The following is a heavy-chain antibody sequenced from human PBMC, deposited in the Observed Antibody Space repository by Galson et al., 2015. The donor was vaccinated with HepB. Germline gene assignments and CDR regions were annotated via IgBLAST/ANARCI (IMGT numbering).Heavy chain of an antibody. Sequence: ETLSLTCTVSGGSISSYYWSWIRQPPGKGLEWIGYIYYSGSTNYNPSLKSRVTISVGTSKNQFSLKLSSVTAADTAVYYCARVGVVPAAIDWFDPWGQGTLVTVSS. J-gene: IGHJ5*02. D-gene: IGHD2-2*02. CDR2: IYYSGST. CDR3: ARVGVVPAAIDWFDP. V-gene: IGHV4-59*01. CDR1: GGSISSYY.